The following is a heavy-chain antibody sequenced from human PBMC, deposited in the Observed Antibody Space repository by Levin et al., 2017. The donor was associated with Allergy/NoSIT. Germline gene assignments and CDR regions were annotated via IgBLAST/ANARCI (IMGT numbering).Heavy chain of an antibody. CDR2: TYYRSNWDN. V-gene: IGHV6-1*01. CDR1: GDTVSSTSAT. J-gene: IGHJ4*02. D-gene: IGHD6-19*01. Sequence: TSQTLSLTCAISGDTVSSTSATWNWIRQSPSRGLEWLGRTYYRSNWDNEYAGSVKSRITINPDTSKNQFSLQLNSVTPEDTAVYYCARGRGDIAVAGTTHFDYWGPGTLVTVSS. CDR3: ARGRGDIAVAGTTHFDY.